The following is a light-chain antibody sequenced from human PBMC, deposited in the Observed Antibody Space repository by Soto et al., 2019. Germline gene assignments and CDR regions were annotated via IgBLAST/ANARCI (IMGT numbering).Light chain of an antibody. V-gene: IGKV1-39*01. CDR3: QQTYSTPLWT. Sequence: DIQMTQSPSSLSASVGDRVTITCRASQSISSYLNWYPQKPGKAPKLLIYAASSLQSGVPSRFSGSVSGTDFTLTISTLQPEDFATYYCQQTYSTPLWTFGQGTKVEIK. J-gene: IGKJ1*01. CDR2: AAS. CDR1: QSISSY.